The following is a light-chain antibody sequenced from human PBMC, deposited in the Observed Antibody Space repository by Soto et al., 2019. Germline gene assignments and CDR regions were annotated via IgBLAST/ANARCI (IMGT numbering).Light chain of an antibody. CDR1: QSVLYSPNNKNY. J-gene: IGKJ1*01. V-gene: IGKV4-1*01. CDR3: QQHYSPPWT. Sequence: DIVMTQSPDSLAVALGERATINCKSSQSVLYSPNNKNYLSWYQQKAGQSPRLLIYWASARESGVPARFSGSVSGTDFTLTIDSLQAEDVAVYYCQQHYSPPWTFGQGTKVEV. CDR2: WAS.